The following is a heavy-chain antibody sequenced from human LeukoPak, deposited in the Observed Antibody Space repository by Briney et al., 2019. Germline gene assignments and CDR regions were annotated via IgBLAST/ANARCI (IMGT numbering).Heavy chain of an antibody. J-gene: IGHJ5*02. Sequence: ASVKVSCKASGYTFTGYYMHWVRQAPGQGLEWMGWINPNSGGTNYAQKFQGWVTMTRDTSISTAYMELSRLRSDDTAVYYCAREGGSSGGWFDPWGQGTLDTVSS. V-gene: IGHV1-2*04. CDR3: AREGGSSGGWFDP. D-gene: IGHD2-15*01. CDR1: GYTFTGYY. CDR2: INPNSGGT.